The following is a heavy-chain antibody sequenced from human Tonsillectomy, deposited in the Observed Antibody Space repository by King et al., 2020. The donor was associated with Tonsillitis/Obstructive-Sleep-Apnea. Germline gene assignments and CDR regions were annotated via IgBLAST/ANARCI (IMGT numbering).Heavy chain of an antibody. J-gene: IGHJ3*02. V-gene: IGHV3-11*05. CDR2: ISSSSSYT. CDR3: ARSPTYYYDGRGDPAESPAFDI. Sequence: VQLVESGGGLVKPGGSLRLSCAASGFTFSDYYMSWIRQAPGKGLEWVSYISSSSSYTNYADSVKGRFTISRDNAKNSLYLQMNSLRAEDTAVYYCARSPTYYYDGRGDPAESPAFDIWGQGTMVPVSS. D-gene: IGHD3-22*01. CDR1: GFTFSDYY.